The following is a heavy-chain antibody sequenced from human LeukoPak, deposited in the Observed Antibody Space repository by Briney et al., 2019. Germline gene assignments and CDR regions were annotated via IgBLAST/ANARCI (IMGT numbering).Heavy chain of an antibody. V-gene: IGHV7-4-1*02. D-gene: IGHD3-10*01. CDR1: GYTFTSYD. CDR2: INTNTGNP. J-gene: IGHJ3*02. Sequence: ASVKVSCKASGYTFTSYDISWVRQAPGQGLEWMGWINTNTGNPTYAQGFTGRFVFSLDTSVSTAYLQISSLKAEDTAVYYCASNLRSLLWFGELDAFDIWGQGTMVTVSS. CDR3: ASNLRSLLWFGELDAFDI.